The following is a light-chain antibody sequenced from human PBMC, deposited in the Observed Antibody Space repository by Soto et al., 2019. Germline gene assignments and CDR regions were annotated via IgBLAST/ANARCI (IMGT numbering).Light chain of an antibody. V-gene: IGKV3-15*01. CDR3: QQFNKWPFT. CDR1: QSVRNK. CDR2: DTS. Sequence: TKPPASLSVAQGQRVLHSHRVSQSVRNKVGWYQHRPGQTPRVIMYDTSTRATGIPARFSGSGSETEFTLIINSLQSEDFAVYYCQQFNKWPFTFGQGTKVDIK. J-gene: IGKJ1*01.